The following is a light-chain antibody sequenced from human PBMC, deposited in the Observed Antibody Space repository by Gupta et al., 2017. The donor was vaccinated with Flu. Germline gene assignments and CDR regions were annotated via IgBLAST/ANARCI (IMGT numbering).Light chain of an antibody. V-gene: IGKV4-1*01. Sequence: DIVMTQSPDSLAVSLGERATINCKSSQSVLYSSNNKNYLAWYQQKPGQPPKVLIYWASTRESGVPDRFSGSGSGTDFTLTISSLQAEDVAVYYCRQYYSTPLTFGGGTNVEIK. CDR2: WAS. J-gene: IGKJ4*01. CDR3: RQYYSTPLT. CDR1: QSVLYSSNNKNY.